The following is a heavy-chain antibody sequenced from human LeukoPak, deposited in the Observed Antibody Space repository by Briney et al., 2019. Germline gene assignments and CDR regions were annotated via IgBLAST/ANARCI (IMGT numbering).Heavy chain of an antibody. Sequence: GGSLRLSCAASGFTFSTYAMSWVRQAPGKGLEWVANIKQDGSEKYYVDSVKGRFTISRDNAKNSLYLQMNSLRAEDTAVYYCARESYDFWSGYYWRYFDYWGQGTLVTVSS. J-gene: IGHJ4*02. D-gene: IGHD3-3*01. CDR1: GFTFSTYA. CDR2: IKQDGSEK. V-gene: IGHV3-7*01. CDR3: ARESYDFWSGYYWRYFDY.